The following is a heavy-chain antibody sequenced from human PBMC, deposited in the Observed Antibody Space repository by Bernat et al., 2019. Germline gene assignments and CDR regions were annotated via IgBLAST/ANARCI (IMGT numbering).Heavy chain of an antibody. CDR2: ISGSGGST. CDR3: ATCAYSIAAAGYYLFCMYV. CDR1: GFTFSSYA. D-gene: IGHD6-13*01. J-gene: IGHJ6*02. Sequence: EVQLLESGGGLVQPGVSLRLSCAASGFTFSSYAMSWVRQAPGKGLEWVSAISGSGGSTYYADSVKGRFTISRDKSKNTLYLQMNSLRAEDTAVYYCATCAYSIAAAGYYLFCMYVWRRETTATLS. V-gene: IGHV3-23*01.